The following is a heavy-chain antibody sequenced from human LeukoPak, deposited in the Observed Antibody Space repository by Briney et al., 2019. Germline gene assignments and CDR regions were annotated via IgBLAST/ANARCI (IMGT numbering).Heavy chain of an antibody. CDR3: TRDRGTYNWFDP. J-gene: IGHJ5*02. CDR1: GFTFSGFA. V-gene: IGHV3-73*01. CDR2: IEKKDNLYAT. D-gene: IGHD2-15*01. Sequence: PGGSLKLSCVASGFTFSGFAVHWVRQSSGKGLELVGHIEKKDNLYATAYAESVKDRFTISRDDSKDTAFLHMYSLKTEDTALYYCTRDRGTYNWFDPWGQGTLVTVSS.